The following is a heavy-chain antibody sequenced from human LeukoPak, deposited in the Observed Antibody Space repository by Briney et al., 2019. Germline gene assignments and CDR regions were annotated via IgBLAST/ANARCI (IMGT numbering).Heavy chain of an antibody. D-gene: IGHD3-10*01. CDR2: ISSSSSYI. J-gene: IGHJ5*02. CDR3: ARVPVLLWFGESKEHWFDP. V-gene: IGHV3-21*05. Sequence: PGGSLRLSCVASGFTFSSHSMNWVRQAPGKGLEWVSYISSSSSYIYYADSVKGRFTISRDNARNSLYLQMNSLRAEDTAVYYCARVPVLLWFGESKEHWFDPWGQGTLVTVSS. CDR1: GFTFSSHS.